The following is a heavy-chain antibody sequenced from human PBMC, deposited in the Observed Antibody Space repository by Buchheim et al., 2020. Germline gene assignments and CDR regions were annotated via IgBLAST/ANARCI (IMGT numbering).Heavy chain of an antibody. V-gene: IGHV3-30*18. D-gene: IGHD2-15*01. CDR1: GFTFSSYG. J-gene: IGHJ6*02. CDR3: AKGEGDIVVVVAADYYGMDV. Sequence: QVQLVESGGGVVQPGRSLRLSCAASGFTFSSYGMHWVRQAPGKGLEWVAVILYDGSNKYYADSVKGRFTISRDNSKNTPYLQMNSLRAEDTAVYYCAKGEGDIVVVVAADYYGMDVWGQGTT. CDR2: ILYDGSNK.